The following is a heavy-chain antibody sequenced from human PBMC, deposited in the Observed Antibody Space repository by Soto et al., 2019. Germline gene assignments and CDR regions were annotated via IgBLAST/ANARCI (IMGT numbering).Heavy chain of an antibody. J-gene: IGHJ6*02. CDR1: GGTFSSYA. D-gene: IGHD2-2*02. V-gene: IGHV1-69*01. Sequence: QVQLVQSGAEVKKPGSSVKVSCKASGGTFSSYAISWVRQAPGQGLEWMGGIIPIFGTANYAQKFQGRVTITAGESTSTAYMELSSLRSEDTAVYYCAVGYCSSTSFYTLRYYYYGMDVWGQGTTVTVSS. CDR3: AVGYCSSTSFYTLRYYYYGMDV. CDR2: IIPIFGTA.